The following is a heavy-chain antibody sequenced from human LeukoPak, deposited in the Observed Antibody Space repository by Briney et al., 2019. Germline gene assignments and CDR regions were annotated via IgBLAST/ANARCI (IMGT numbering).Heavy chain of an antibody. J-gene: IGHJ3*02. Sequence: GGSLRLSCEASTFTFSDYAMHWVRQAPGKGLEWVAFIRYDGSNTYYADYAKGRFTISRDNSKNTLYLQMNSLRAEDTAVYYCARGKSLGSFDIWGQGTMVTVSS. CDR2: IRYDGSNT. CDR3: ARGKSLGSFDI. V-gene: IGHV3-30*02. CDR1: TFTFSDYA. D-gene: IGHD1-26*01.